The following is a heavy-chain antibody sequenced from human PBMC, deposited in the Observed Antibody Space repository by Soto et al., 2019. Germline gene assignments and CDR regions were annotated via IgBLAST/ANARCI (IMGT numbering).Heavy chain of an antibody. D-gene: IGHD6-25*01. CDR3: AKAITATGGYYYYSMDV. J-gene: IGHJ6*02. CDR1: GFTFSSYS. Sequence: PGGSLRRPCAASGFTFSSYSMSWVRHAPGKGLDWVSVSSCSGAITYSADSVKGRFTISRDNSKNILYLQMNSLRAEETAVYSSAKAITATGGYYYYSMDVWGQGTAVTVSS. V-gene: IGHV3-23*01. CDR2: SSCSGAIT.